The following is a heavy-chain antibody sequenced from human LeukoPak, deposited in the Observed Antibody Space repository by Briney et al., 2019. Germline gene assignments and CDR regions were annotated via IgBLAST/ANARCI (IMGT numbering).Heavy chain of an antibody. CDR1: GFTFSSYW. D-gene: IGHD1-26*01. Sequence: PGGSLRLSCAASGFTFSSYWMSWVRQAPGKGLEWVANIKQDGSEKYYVDSVKGRFTISRDNAKNSLYLQMNSLRAEDTAVYYCARHSGNSPHYFDYWGQGTLVTVSS. J-gene: IGHJ4*02. CDR2: IKQDGSEK. V-gene: IGHV3-7*05. CDR3: ARHSGNSPHYFDY.